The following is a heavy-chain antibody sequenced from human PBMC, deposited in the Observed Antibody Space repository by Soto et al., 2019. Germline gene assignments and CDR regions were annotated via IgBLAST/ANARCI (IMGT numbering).Heavy chain of an antibody. Sequence: QVQLVESGGGLVKPGGSLRLSCAASGFTFSDHYMSWIRQAPGKGLEWISYISSSGSITYYTASVKGRFTISRDNAKRSMYLQMNSLRAEVTAVYYCARSCSGVTCQSQYFEHWGQGALVNVSS. CDR3: ARSCSGVTCQSQYFEH. CDR2: ISSSGSIT. D-gene: IGHD2-15*01. CDR1: GFTFSDHY. V-gene: IGHV3-11*01. J-gene: IGHJ1*01.